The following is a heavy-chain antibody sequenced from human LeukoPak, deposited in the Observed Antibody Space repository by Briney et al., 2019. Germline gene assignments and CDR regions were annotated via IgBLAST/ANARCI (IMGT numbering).Heavy chain of an antibody. Sequence: ASVKVSCKASGYTFTGYYIHWRRQAPGQGLEWMGRINPNSGGTNYAQKFQGRVTMTRDTSISTAYMELSRLESDDTAVYYCARDNPRGNDDYYPPSYWGQGTLVTISS. J-gene: IGHJ4*02. CDR3: ARDNPRGNDDYYPPSY. CDR2: INPNSGGT. D-gene: IGHD3-16*01. CDR1: GYTFTGYY. V-gene: IGHV1-2*06.